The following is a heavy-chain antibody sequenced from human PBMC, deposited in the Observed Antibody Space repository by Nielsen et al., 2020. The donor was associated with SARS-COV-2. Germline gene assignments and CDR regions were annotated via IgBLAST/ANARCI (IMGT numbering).Heavy chain of an antibody. Sequence: GESLKISCAASGFTVSNNYMNWVRQAPGKGLEWVSVIYSGGTTYYADPVKGRFTISRDNSKNTLYLQMNSLRAEDTAVYYCARDRPMTASYYYAMDVWGQGTTVTVSS. CDR1: GFTVSNNY. V-gene: IGHV3-66*01. CDR3: ARDRPMTASYYYAMDV. J-gene: IGHJ6*02. D-gene: IGHD2-21*02. CDR2: IYSGGTT.